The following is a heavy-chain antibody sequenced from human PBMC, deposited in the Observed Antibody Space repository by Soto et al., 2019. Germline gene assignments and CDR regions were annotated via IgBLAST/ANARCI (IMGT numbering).Heavy chain of an antibody. Sequence: ASVKVSCKASGYTFTSYDINWVRQATGQGLEWMGWMNPNSGNTGYAQKFQGRVTMTRNTSISTAYMELSSLRSEDTAVYYCARGNTDYRSIQKRKRYYYMDVWGKGTTVTVSS. CDR1: GYTFTSYD. D-gene: IGHD4-17*01. J-gene: IGHJ6*03. CDR3: ARGNTDYRSIQKRKRYYYMDV. CDR2: MNPNSGNT. V-gene: IGHV1-8*01.